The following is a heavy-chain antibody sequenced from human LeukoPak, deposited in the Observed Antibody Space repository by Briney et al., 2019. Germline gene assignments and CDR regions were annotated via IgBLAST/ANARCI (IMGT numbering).Heavy chain of an antibody. CDR2: INPNSGGT. J-gene: IGHJ4*02. CDR3: ARDRGYYGSGRPNPVYYFDY. Sequence: ASVKVSCKASGYTFTGYYMHWVRQAPGQGLEWMGWINPNSGGTNYAQKFQGRVTMTTDTSTSTAYMELRSLRSDDTAVYYCARDRGYYGSGRPNPVYYFDYWGQGTLVTVSS. V-gene: IGHV1-2*02. D-gene: IGHD3-10*01. CDR1: GYTFTGYY.